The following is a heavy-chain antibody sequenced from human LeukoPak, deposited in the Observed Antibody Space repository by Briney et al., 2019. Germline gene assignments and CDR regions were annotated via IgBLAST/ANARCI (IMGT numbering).Heavy chain of an antibody. V-gene: IGHV4-59*08. J-gene: IGHJ4*02. D-gene: IGHD3-10*01. CDR1: GCSISSYY. CDR2: IYYSGST. CDR3: ARGDVLLWFGELLGDQTFDY. Sequence: SETLSLTCTVSGCSISSYYWSWIRQPPGKGLEWIGYIYYSGSTNYNPSLKSRVTISVDTSKNQFSLKLSSVTAADTAVYYCARGDVLLWFGELLGDQTFDYWGQGTLVTVSS.